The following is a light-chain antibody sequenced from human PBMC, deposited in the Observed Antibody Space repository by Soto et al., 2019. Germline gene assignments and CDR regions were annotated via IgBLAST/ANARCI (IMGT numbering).Light chain of an antibody. CDR3: LQDYDYPRT. CDR1: QSISSW. CDR2: KAS. J-gene: IGKJ1*01. Sequence: DIQMTQSPSTLSASVGDRVNITCRASQSISSWLAWYQQKPGRAPKLLIYKASILESGVPSRFSGSGSGTEFTLTISSLQPEDFATYYCLQDYDYPRTFGQGTKVEIK. V-gene: IGKV1-5*03.